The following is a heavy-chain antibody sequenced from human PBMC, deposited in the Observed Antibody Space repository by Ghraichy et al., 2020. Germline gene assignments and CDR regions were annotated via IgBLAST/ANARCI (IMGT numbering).Heavy chain of an antibody. CDR1: GFTFSNAY. Sequence: LSLTCAASGFTFSNAYMSWVRQAPGKGLEWGGRIKSNTEGGTADYASPVKGRFTISRDDSKNTFYLQMNSLKTEDTAVYYCTTYKSYSDSWGQGTLVTVSS. CDR2: IKSNTEGGTA. D-gene: IGHD1-14*01. V-gene: IGHV3-15*01. J-gene: IGHJ4*02. CDR3: TTYKSYSDS.